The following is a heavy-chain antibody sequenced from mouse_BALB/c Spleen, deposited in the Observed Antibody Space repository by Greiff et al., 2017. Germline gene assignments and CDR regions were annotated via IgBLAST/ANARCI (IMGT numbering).Heavy chain of an antibody. V-gene: IGHV3-2*02. J-gene: IGHJ1*01. D-gene: IGHD1-1*01. Sequence: VQLQQSGPGLVKPSQSLSLTCTVTGYSITSDYAWNWIRQFPGNKLEWMGYISYSGSTSYNPSLKSRISITRDTSKNQFFLQLNSVTTEDTATYYCATYYGSSWGYFDVWGAGTTVTVSS. CDR3: ATYYGSSWGYFDV. CDR1: GYSITSDYA. CDR2: ISYSGST.